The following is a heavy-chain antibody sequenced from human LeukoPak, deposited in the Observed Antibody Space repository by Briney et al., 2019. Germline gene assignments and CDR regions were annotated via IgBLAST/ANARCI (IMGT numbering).Heavy chain of an antibody. V-gene: IGHV3-64*01. J-gene: IGHJ4*02. Sequence: GGSLRLSCTASGFTFSSYAMHWVRQAPGKGLEYVSAISSNGGSTYYANSVKGRFTISRDNSKNTLYLQMGSLRAEDMAVYYCARLHTTSFDYWGQGTLVTVSS. D-gene: IGHD1-1*01. CDR2: ISSNGGST. CDR1: GFTFSSYA. CDR3: ARLHTTSFDY.